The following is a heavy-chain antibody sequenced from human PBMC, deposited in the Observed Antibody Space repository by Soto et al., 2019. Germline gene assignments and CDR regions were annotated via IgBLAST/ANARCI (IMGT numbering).Heavy chain of an antibody. Sequence: GASVKVSCKASGYTFTSYAMHWVRQAPGQRLEWMGWINAGNGNTKYSQKFQGRVTITRDTSASTAYMELSSLRSEDTAVYYRARSLQIVPAAIAYWGQGTLVTVSS. CDR2: INAGNGNT. D-gene: IGHD2-2*02. J-gene: IGHJ4*02. V-gene: IGHV1-3*01. CDR3: ARSLQIVPAAIAY. CDR1: GYTFTSYA.